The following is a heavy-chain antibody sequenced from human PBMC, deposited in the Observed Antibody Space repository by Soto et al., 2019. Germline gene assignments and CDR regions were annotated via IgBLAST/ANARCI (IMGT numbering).Heavy chain of an antibody. V-gene: IGHV1-46*03. D-gene: IGHD5-12*01. CDR3: ARDRFGYSGYQPLYYYYMDV. CDR2: INPSGGST. Sequence: ASVKVSCKASGYTFTSYYMHCVRQAPGQGLEWMGIINPSGGSTSYAQKFQGRVTMTRDTSTSTVYMELSSLRSEDTAVYYCARDRFGYSGYQPLYYYYMDVWGKGTTVTVSS. CDR1: GYTFTSYY. J-gene: IGHJ6*03.